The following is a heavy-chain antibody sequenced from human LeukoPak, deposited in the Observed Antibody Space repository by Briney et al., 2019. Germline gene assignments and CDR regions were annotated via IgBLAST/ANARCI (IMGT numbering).Heavy chain of an antibody. CDR2: ISYDGSNK. D-gene: IGHD6-13*01. CDR1: GFTFSSYA. J-gene: IGHJ4*02. Sequence: GGSLRLSFAASGFTFSSYAMHWVRQAPGKGLGWVAVISYDGSNKYYADSVKGRFTISRDNSKNTLYLQMNSLRAEDTAVYYCARDPSIAAAGRGGGDYWGKGTLVTVSS. V-gene: IGHV3-30*04. CDR3: ARDPSIAAAGRGGGDY.